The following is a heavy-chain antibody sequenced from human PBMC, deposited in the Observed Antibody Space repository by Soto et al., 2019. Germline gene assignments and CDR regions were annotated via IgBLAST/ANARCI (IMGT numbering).Heavy chain of an antibody. Sequence: VXLTCAVYVVSFSSYYWSWICQPPWKGLEWIGEINHSGGTSYNPSLKSRVTISVDTSKSQFSLKLTSVTAADRAVYYCARGSVDTVDSSGFYEDWGQGTPVTSPQ. J-gene: IGHJ4*02. CDR3: ARGSVDTVDSSGFYED. V-gene: IGHV4-34*01. CDR1: VVSFSSYY. CDR2: INHSGGT. D-gene: IGHD3-22*01.